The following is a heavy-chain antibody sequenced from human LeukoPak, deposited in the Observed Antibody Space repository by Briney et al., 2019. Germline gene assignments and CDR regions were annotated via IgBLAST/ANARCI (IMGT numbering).Heavy chain of an antibody. CDR2: ISGSGGST. CDR3: AKDGDDCIDY. CDR1: GFTFSSYG. J-gene: IGHJ4*02. D-gene: IGHD2-21*02. V-gene: IGHV3-23*01. Sequence: PGGSLRLSCAASGFTFSSYGMSWVRQAPGKGLEWVSAISGSGGSTYYADSVKGRFTISRDNTRETLSLQMNSLTVEDTAVYYCAKDGDDCIDYWGQGTLVTVSS.